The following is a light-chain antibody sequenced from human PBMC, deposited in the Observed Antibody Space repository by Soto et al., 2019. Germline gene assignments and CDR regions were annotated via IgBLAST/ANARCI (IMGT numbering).Light chain of an antibody. CDR2: DAS. J-gene: IGKJ4*01. Sequence: EFVLTRSPGTLSLSPGERSTLSCSAIQTVRNNYLAWYQQKPGQAPRLLIYDASSRATGIPDRFSGGGSGTDFTLTISRLEPEDFAVYYCQQRSNWPALTFGGGTKVDIK. V-gene: IGKV3D-20*02. CDR3: QQRSNWPALT. CDR1: QTVRNNY.